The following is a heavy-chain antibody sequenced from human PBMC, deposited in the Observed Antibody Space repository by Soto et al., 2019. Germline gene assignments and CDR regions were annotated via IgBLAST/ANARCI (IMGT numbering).Heavy chain of an antibody. V-gene: IGHV3-48*01. Sequence: GGSLSLSCVASGFSFTTYSMNWVRQTPGKGLEWIAYIRSRDNAIYYSPSVKGRFTISRDDAEHSLSLLMNSLTAEDTAVYYCVRDFQWAFDYWGRGTLVTVS. J-gene: IGHJ4*02. CDR1: GFSFTTYS. CDR3: VRDFQWAFDY. CDR2: IRSRDNAI. D-gene: IGHD1-26*01.